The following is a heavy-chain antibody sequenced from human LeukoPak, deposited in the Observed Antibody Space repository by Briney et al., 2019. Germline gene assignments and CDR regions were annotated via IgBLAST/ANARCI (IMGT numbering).Heavy chain of an antibody. Sequence: GASVKVSCKVAGYTLTELSMHWVGQAPGKGLEWMGGFDPEDGETIYAQKFQGRVTMTEDTSTDTAYMELSSLRSEDTAVYYCATTIFGVVIPGDCWGHGTLVTVSS. J-gene: IGHJ4*01. V-gene: IGHV1-24*01. CDR2: FDPEDGET. D-gene: IGHD3-3*01. CDR1: GYTLTELS. CDR3: ATTIFGVVIPGDC.